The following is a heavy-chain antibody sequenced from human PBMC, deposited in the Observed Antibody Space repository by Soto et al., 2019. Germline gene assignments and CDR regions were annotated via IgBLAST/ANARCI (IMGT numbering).Heavy chain of an antibody. CDR3: ARVITGTLDAFDI. D-gene: IGHD1-7*01. V-gene: IGHV3-48*03. J-gene: IGHJ3*02. CDR1: GFTLSSYE. CDR2: ISSSGSTI. Sequence: QPGGSLRLSCAASGFTLSSYEMKWVRQAPGKGLEWVSYISSSGSTIYYADSVKGRFTISRDNAKNSLYLQMNSLRAEDTAFYYCARVITGTLDAFDIWGQGTMVTVSS.